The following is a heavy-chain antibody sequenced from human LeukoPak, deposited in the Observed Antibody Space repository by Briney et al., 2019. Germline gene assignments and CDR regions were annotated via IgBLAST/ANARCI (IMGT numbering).Heavy chain of an antibody. CDR2: IIPILGIA. J-gene: IGHJ4*02. V-gene: IGHV1-69*04. CDR3: ARDSSGGSWTVLGNEYYFDY. CDR1: GGTFSSYA. Sequence: SVKVSCKASGGTFSSYAISWVRQAPGQGLEWMGRIIPILGIANYAQKFQGRVTITADKSTSTAYMELSSLRSEDAAVYYCARDSSGGSWTVLGNEYYFDYWGQGTLVTVSS. D-gene: IGHD2-15*01.